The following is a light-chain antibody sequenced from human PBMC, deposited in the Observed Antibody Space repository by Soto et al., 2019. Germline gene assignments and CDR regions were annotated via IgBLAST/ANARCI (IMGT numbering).Light chain of an antibody. Sequence: DIVLTQSPGTLSLSPGERATLSCRAGQSINSNNLAWYQQRPGQGPRLLIYGASTRATGIPDRFSGSGSGTDFTLTITRVEPVDFAMYYCQQYGSPALSFGGGTKVEI. V-gene: IGKV3-20*01. CDR2: GAS. J-gene: IGKJ4*01. CDR3: QQYGSPALS. CDR1: QSINSNN.